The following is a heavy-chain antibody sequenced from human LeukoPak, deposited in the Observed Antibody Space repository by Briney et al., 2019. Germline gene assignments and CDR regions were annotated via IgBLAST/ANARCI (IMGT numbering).Heavy chain of an antibody. Sequence: GGSLRLSCAASGFTFSSYSMNWVRQAPGKGLEWVSYISSSSGTIYYADSVKGRFTISRDNAKNSLYLQMNSLRAEDTAVYYCARGWAGGYCSSTSCSPFDYWGQGTLVTVSS. CDR2: ISSSSGTI. J-gene: IGHJ4*02. V-gene: IGHV3-48*01. CDR3: ARGWAGGYCSSTSCSPFDY. CDR1: GFTFSSYS. D-gene: IGHD2-2*01.